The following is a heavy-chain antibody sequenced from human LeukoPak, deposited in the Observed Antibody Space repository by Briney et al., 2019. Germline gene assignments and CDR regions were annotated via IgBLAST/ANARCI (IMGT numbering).Heavy chain of an antibody. Sequence: GSLRLSCAASGFTFSDYYMSWIRQAPGKGVEWVANINEGGNEQHYWDSVRGRFSISRDNAKNSLYLQINSLRAEDTAVYYCAKGGHLDYCGLGTLVTVDS. CDR1: GFTFSDYY. CDR2: INEGGNEQ. V-gene: IGHV3-7*03. J-gene: IGHJ4*02. CDR3: AKGGHLDY. D-gene: IGHD3-16*01.